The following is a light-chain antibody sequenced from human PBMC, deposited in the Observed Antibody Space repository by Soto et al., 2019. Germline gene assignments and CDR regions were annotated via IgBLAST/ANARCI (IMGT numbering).Light chain of an antibody. Sequence: QSVLTQPASVSGSPGQSITISCTGTSSDVGGYDYVSWYQQHPGKAPKLMSYDVTNRPSGVSNRFSGSKSGNTASLTISGLQAEDEADYYCISYASINTYVFGTGTKLTVL. CDR2: DVT. CDR1: SSDVGGYDY. J-gene: IGLJ1*01. CDR3: ISYASINTYV. V-gene: IGLV2-14*01.